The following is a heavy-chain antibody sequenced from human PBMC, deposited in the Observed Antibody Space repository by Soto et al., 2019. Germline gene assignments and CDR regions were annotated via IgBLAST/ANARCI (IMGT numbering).Heavy chain of an antibody. CDR1: GGSISSGGYY. J-gene: IGHJ3*02. CDR2: IYYSGST. Sequence: TSETLSLTCTVSGGSISSGGYYWSWIRQHPGKGLEWIGYIYYSGSTYYNPSLKSRVTISVDTSKNQFSLKLSSVTAADTAVYYCAREGGYSYGSPYGSGAFDILGQGTMVT. D-gene: IGHD5-18*01. CDR3: AREGGYSYGSPYGSGAFDI. V-gene: IGHV4-31*03.